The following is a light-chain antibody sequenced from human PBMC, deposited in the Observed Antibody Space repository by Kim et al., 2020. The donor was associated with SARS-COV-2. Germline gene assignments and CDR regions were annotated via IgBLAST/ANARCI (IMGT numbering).Light chain of an antibody. CDR2: DAS. J-gene: IGKJ4*01. CDR1: QSVSSK. V-gene: IGKV3-15*01. Sequence: VSPGERATLSCRASQSVSSKLAWYQQKPGQAPRLLIYDASTRATGVPARFSGSGSGTEFTLTISSLQSEDFAVYYCQQYNDWPLTFGGGTKVEIK. CDR3: QQYNDWPLT.